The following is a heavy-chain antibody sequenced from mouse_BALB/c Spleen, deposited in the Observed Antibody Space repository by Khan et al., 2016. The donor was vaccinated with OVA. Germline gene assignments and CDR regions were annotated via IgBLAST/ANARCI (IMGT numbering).Heavy chain of an antibody. CDR3: ARSTMIKTEFAY. CDR1: GYTFTSYW. V-gene: IGHV1S81*02. Sequence: QVQLKQSGAELVKPGASVKLSCKASGYTFTSYWMHWVKQRPGQGLEWIGEINPSNGRTNYNEKFKSKATLTVDKSSNTAYMQLSSLTSEDSAVYYCARSTMIKTEFAYWGQGTLVTVSA. CDR2: INPSNGRT. J-gene: IGHJ3*01. D-gene: IGHD2-4*01.